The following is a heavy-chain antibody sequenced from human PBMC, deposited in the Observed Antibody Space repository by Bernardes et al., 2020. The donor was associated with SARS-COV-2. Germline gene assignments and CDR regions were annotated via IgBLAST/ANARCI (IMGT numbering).Heavy chain of an antibody. CDR2: IIPLFGTT. CDR3: ARSGTYPDAFDI. CDR1: GNTFTSYA. D-gene: IGHD1-26*01. Sequence: SVKVSCKTSGNTFTSYAVIWVRQAPGQGLECMGGIIPLFGTTTYAQNFQGRVTIAADESTSTVYMELSSLRSEATAMYYCARSGTYPDAFDIWGQGQMVTVSS. V-gene: IGHV1-69*13. J-gene: IGHJ3*02.